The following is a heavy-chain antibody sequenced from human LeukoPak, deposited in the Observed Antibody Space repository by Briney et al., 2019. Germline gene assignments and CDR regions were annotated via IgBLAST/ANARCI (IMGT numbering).Heavy chain of an antibody. CDR3: ARVGQLGGYGMDV. D-gene: IGHD5-18*01. V-gene: IGHV4-30-4*01. CDR2: IYYSGST. Sequence: SETLSLTCTVSGGSISSGDYYWSWIRQPPGKGLEWIGYIYYSGSTYYNPSLKSRVTISVDTSKNQFSLKLSSVTAADTAVYYCARVGQLGGYGMDVWGQGTTVTVSS. CDR1: GGSISSGDYY. J-gene: IGHJ6*02.